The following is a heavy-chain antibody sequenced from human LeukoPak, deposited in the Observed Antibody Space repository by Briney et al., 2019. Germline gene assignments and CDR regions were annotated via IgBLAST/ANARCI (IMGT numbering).Heavy chain of an antibody. V-gene: IGHV3-66*01. Sequence: ETLSLTCTVSGGSISSGGYYMSWVRQAPGKGLEWVSVIYSGGSTYYADSVKGRFTISRDNSKNTLYLQMNSLRAEDTAVYYCARDKKVDWFDPWGQGTLVTVSS. CDR3: ARDKKVDWFDP. J-gene: IGHJ5*02. CDR1: GGSISSGGYY. CDR2: IYSGGST.